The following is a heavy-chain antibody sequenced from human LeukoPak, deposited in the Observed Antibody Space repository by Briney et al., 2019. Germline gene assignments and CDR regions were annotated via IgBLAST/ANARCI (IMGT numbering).Heavy chain of an antibody. CDR2: IYYSGTT. V-gene: IGHV4-39*07. CDR3: ASRYSTGLHFDF. Sequence: SETLSLTCTVSGGSISSTTYYWDWIRQPPGKGLEWIGTIYYSGTTYYNPSLKSRVAISVDTSRNQFSLRLNSITAADTAVYYCASRYSTGLHFDFWGQGTQVTVS. J-gene: IGHJ4*02. D-gene: IGHD2-8*02. CDR1: GGSISSTTYY.